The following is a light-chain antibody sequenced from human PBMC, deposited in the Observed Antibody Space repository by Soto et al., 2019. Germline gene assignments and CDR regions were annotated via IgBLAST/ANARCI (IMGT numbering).Light chain of an antibody. CDR1: QSVRTY. CDR2: DAS. J-gene: IGKJ4*01. Sequence: EIVLTQSPATLSLSPGERAALSCRASQSVRTYLAWYQQKPGQAPRVLIYDASNRATGIPPRFSGRGSGTAFTLTIRSLGSEDFAIYYCEQRHAWPLTFGVGTKVEIK. V-gene: IGKV3-11*01. CDR3: EQRHAWPLT.